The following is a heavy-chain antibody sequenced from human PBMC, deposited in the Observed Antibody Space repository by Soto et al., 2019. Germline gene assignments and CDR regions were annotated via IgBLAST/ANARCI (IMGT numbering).Heavy chain of an antibody. V-gene: IGHV1-8*01. CDR2: MNPNSGNT. CDR3: ARGPSGYLGDYYYMDV. Sequence: ASVKVSCKASGYTFISYDINWVRQATGQGLEWMGWMNPNSGNTGYAQKFQGRVTMTRNTYISTAYMELSSLRSEDTAVYYCARGPSGYLGDYYYMDVWGKGTTVTVSS. D-gene: IGHD3-3*01. J-gene: IGHJ6*03. CDR1: GYTFISYD.